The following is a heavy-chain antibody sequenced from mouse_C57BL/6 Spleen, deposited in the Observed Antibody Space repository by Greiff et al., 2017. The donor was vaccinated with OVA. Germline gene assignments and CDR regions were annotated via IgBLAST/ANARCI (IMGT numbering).Heavy chain of an antibody. CDR1: GYTFTDYY. D-gene: IGHD6-1*01. Sequence: VQLQQSGPELVKPGASVKISCKASGYTFTDYYMNWVKQSHGKSLEWIGDINPNNGGTSYNQKFKGKATLTVDKSSSTAYMELRSLTSEDSAVYYCARYPLDFDYWGQGTTLTVSS. CDR3: ARYPLDFDY. V-gene: IGHV1-26*01. CDR2: INPNNGGT. J-gene: IGHJ2*01.